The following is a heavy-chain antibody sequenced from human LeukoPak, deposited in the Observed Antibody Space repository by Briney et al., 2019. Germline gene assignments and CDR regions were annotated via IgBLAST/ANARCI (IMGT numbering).Heavy chain of an antibody. V-gene: IGHV3-66*01. J-gene: IGHJ4*01. CDR1: GFTVSSSY. D-gene: IGHD4-17*01. Sequence: SGGSLRLSCVASGFTVSSSYMSWVRQAPGKGLEWVSIIFSDGSTYYADSVKGRFTISRDYSKNTLYLQMNSLRAEDTAVYFCARGFMTTVTPDYWGQGTLVTVSS. CDR2: IFSDGST. CDR3: ARGFMTTVTPDY.